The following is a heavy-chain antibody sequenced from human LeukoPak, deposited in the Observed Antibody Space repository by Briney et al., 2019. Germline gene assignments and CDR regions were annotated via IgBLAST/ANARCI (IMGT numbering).Heavy chain of an antibody. J-gene: IGHJ4*02. CDR2: IHQDGSIQ. V-gene: IGHV3-7*01. CDR1: GFTFSSYW. D-gene: IGHD3-16*01. Sequence: GGSLRLSCAASGFTFSSYWMTWVRQAPGRGLEWVANIHQDGSIQFYVDSVKGRFTASKDDARKSMYLQMNSLRVEDTAVYYCAKDRANWAIDDWGQGTQVTVSS. CDR3: AKDRANWAIDD.